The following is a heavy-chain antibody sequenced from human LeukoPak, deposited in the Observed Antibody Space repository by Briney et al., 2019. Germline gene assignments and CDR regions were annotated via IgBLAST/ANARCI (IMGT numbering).Heavy chain of an antibody. CDR2: INPNSGGT. CDR1: GYTFTGYY. Sequence: AASVKVSCKASGYTFTGYYMHWVRQAPGQGLEWMGWINPNSGGTDYAQKFQGRVTMTRDTSISTAYMELSRLRSDDTAVYYCARGVFYYYYMDVWGKGTTVTVSS. V-gene: IGHV1-2*02. D-gene: IGHD3-16*01. CDR3: ARGVFYYYYMDV. J-gene: IGHJ6*03.